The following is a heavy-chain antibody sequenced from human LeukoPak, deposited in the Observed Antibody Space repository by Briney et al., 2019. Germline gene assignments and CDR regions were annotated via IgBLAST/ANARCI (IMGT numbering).Heavy chain of an antibody. Sequence: SETLSLTCAVYGGSFSGYYWSWIRQPPGKGLEWIGYNYYSGSTNYNPSLKSRVTISVDTSKNQFSLKLSSVTAADTAVYYCAGGDTYYYGSGSYSRGFDYWGQGTLVTVSS. V-gene: IGHV4-59*08. CDR2: NYYSGST. J-gene: IGHJ4*02. CDR1: GGSFSGYY. D-gene: IGHD3-10*01. CDR3: AGGDTYYYGSGSYSRGFDY.